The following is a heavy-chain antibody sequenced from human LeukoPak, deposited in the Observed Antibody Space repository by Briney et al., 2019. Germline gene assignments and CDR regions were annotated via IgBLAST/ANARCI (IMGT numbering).Heavy chain of an antibody. J-gene: IGHJ4*02. CDR1: GYTFTSYG. V-gene: IGHV1-69*13. CDR3: ARGPAVTTYRFFDY. D-gene: IGHD4-17*01. CDR2: IIPIFGTA. Sequence: GASVKVSCKASGYTFTSYGISWVRQAPGQGLEWMGGIIPIFGTANYAQKFQGRVTITADESTSTAYMELSSLRSEDTAVYYCARGPAVTTYRFFDYWGQGTLVTVSS.